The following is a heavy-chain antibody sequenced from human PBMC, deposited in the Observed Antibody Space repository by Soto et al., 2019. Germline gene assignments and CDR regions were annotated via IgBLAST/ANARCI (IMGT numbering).Heavy chain of an antibody. D-gene: IGHD2-15*01. Sequence: QVQLVESGGGVVQPGRSLRLSCAASGFSFSTYDMRWVRQAPGKGLEWVAAISNDGGQKFYADSVKGRFTISRDNSENTLYLQLNSLKPEDTAVYYCAKAGSCQAYDYWGQGTLVTVSS. CDR2: ISNDGGQK. CDR3: AKAGSCQAYDY. CDR1: GFSFSTYD. J-gene: IGHJ4*02. V-gene: IGHV3-30*18.